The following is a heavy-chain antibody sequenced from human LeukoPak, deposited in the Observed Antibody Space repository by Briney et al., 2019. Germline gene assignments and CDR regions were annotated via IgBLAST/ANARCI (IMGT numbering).Heavy chain of an antibody. CDR1: GFTFSDYY. CDR3: ARAGAWGDYSNHY. V-gene: IGHV3-11*04. CDR2: ISSSGSTI. J-gene: IGHJ4*02. D-gene: IGHD4-11*01. Sequence: GGSLRLSCAASGFTFSDYYMSWIRQAPGKGLEWVSYISSSGSTIYYADSVKGRFTIFRDNAKNSLYLQMNSLRAEDTAVYYCARAGAWGDYSNHYWGQGTLVTVSS.